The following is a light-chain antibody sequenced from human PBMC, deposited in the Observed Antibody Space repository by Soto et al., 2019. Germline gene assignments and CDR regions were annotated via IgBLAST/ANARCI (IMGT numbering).Light chain of an antibody. Sequence: QAVVTQEPSLTVSPGGTVTLTCASSTGAVTSGYYPNWFQQKPGQAPRALICSTSNKHSWTPARFSGSLLGGKAALTLSGVQPEDEAEYYCLRYYDGVQLVFGGGTKVTVL. V-gene: IGLV7-43*01. CDR2: STS. J-gene: IGLJ2*01. CDR3: LRYYDGVQLV. CDR1: TGAVTSGYY.